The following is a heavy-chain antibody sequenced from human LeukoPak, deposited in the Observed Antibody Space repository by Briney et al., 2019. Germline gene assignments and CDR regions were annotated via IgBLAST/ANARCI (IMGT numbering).Heavy chain of an antibody. CDR1: GGTFSSYA. J-gene: IGHJ3*02. V-gene: IGHV1-69*05. Sequence: ASVKVSCKACGGTFSSYAISWVRQAPGQGLEWMGRIFPIFGTANYAQKFQGRVTITTDKSTSTAYMELSSLRSEDTAVYYCARAPLHYGGNSWGAFDIWGQGTMVTVSS. CDR2: IFPIFGTA. D-gene: IGHD4-23*01. CDR3: ARAPLHYGGNSWGAFDI.